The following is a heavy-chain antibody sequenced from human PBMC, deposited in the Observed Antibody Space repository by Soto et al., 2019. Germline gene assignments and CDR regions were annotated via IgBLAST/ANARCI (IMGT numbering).Heavy chain of an antibody. CDR1: GFTFSSYA. V-gene: IGHV3-30-3*01. D-gene: IGHD2-15*01. Sequence: GGSLRLSCAASGFTFSSYAMHWVRQAPGKGLEWLAVISYDGSNKYYADSVKGRFTISRDNSKNTLYLQMNSLRAEDTAVYYCARAWGYCSGGSCFNPGPYYYYGMDVWGQGTTVTVYS. CDR2: ISYDGSNK. CDR3: ARAWGYCSGGSCFNPGPYYYYGMDV. J-gene: IGHJ6*02.